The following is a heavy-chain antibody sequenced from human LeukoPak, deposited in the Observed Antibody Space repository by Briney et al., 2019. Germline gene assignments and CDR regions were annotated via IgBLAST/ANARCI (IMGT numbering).Heavy chain of an antibody. CDR3: AKARPPTYYYDSSGPPADY. Sequence: GGSLRLSCAASGFTFSSYAMSWVRQAPGKGLEWVSAISGSGGSTYYADSVKGRFTISRDNSKNTLYLQMNSLRAEDTAVYYCAKARPPTYYYDSSGPPADYWGQGTLVTVSS. V-gene: IGHV3-23*01. J-gene: IGHJ4*02. CDR2: ISGSGGST. D-gene: IGHD3-22*01. CDR1: GFTFSSYA.